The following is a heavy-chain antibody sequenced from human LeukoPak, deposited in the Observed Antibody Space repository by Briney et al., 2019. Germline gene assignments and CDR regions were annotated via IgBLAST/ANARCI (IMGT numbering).Heavy chain of an antibody. Sequence: GGSLRLSCAASGFSFGGYALHWVRQAPGKGLEWVASISWNSGDIVHADSVKGRFTISRDNAKNSLYLQMDSLRSEDTALYYCVKSGGYATAIRYFDLWGRGTLVTVSS. J-gene: IGHJ2*01. CDR2: ISWNSGDI. D-gene: IGHD2-21*02. V-gene: IGHV3-9*01. CDR1: GFSFGGYA. CDR3: VKSGGYATAIRYFDL.